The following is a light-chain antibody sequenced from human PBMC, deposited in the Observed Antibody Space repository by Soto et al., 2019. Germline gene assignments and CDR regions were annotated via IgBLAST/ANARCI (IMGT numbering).Light chain of an antibody. CDR1: QSVSNN. CDR2: GAS. J-gene: IGKJ1*01. V-gene: IGKV3-15*01. CDR3: QQYNDWPRT. Sequence: EIVMTQSPATLSVSPGERATLSCRASQSVSNNLAWYQQKPGQAPRLLLYGASTGATGIPARFSGSGSGTEFTLTISSLQSEDFAVYYCQQYNDWPRTFGQGTKVDI.